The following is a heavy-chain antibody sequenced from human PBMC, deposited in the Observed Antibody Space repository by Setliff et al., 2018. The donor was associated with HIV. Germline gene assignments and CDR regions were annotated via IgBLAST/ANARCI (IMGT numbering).Heavy chain of an antibody. J-gene: IGHJ4*02. Sequence: ASVKVSCKASGYTFTSYAMHWVRQAPGQRLEWMVWINAGNGNTKYSQKFQGRVTITRDTSASTAYMELSSLRSEDTAVYYCARERGEYSSGWYYWGQGTLVTVSS. V-gene: IGHV1-3*01. CDR3: ARERGEYSSGWYY. CDR2: INAGNGNT. D-gene: IGHD6-19*01. CDR1: GYTFTSYA.